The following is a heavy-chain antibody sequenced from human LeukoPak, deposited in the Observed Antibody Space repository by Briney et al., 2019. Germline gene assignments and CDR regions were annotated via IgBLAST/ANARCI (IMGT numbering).Heavy chain of an antibody. Sequence: PSETLSLTCTVSGGSISSNSYSWGWIRQPPGKGLEWIGTIYYSGTTYYNPSLKSRVSISVDTSKNQFSLKLTSATAADTAVYYCARHSGSFYGQYDYWGQGTLVTVSS. V-gene: IGHV4-39*01. J-gene: IGHJ4*02. CDR3: ARHSGSFYGQYDY. D-gene: IGHD1-26*01. CDR2: IYYSGTT. CDR1: GGSISSNSYS.